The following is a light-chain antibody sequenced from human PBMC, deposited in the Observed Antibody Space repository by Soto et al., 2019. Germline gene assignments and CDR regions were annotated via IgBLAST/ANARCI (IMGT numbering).Light chain of an antibody. CDR1: QSVSSN. Sequence: EIVMTQSPATLSVSPGERATLSCRASQSVSSNLAWYQQKPGQAPRLLIYDASNRATGIPARFSGSGSGTDFTLTISSLEPEDFAVYYCQQRSNWPRLITFGQGTRLEI. CDR3: QQRSNWPRLIT. J-gene: IGKJ5*01. V-gene: IGKV3-11*01. CDR2: DAS.